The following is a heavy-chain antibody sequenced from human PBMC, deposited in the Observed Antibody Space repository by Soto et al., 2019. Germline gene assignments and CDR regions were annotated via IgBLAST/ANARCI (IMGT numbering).Heavy chain of an antibody. Sequence: GGSLRLSCAASGFTFSTFEMNWVRQAPGKGPEWVSYITTSGNTIFYADSVKGRFTISRDNAKNSLYLQMNSLRAEDTALYYCSREVSYDAIDYWGQGTLVTVSS. D-gene: IGHD3-16*01. CDR1: GFTFSTFE. CDR2: ITTSGNTI. V-gene: IGHV3-48*03. CDR3: SREVSYDAIDY. J-gene: IGHJ4*02.